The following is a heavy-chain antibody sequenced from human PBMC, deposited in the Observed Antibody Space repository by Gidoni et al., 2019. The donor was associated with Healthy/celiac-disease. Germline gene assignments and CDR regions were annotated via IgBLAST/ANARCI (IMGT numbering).Heavy chain of an antibody. D-gene: IGHD3-22*01. J-gene: IGHJ6*03. CDR1: GFTFSSYA. CDR2: ISYDGSNK. CDR3: ARGSSGYYWEVVYYYYMDV. Sequence: QVQLVESVGGVVQPGRSLRLSCAASGFTFSSYAMHWVRQAPGKGLEWVAVISYDGSNKYYADSVKGRFTISRDNSKNTLYLQMNSLRAEDTAVYYCARGSSGYYWEVVYYYYMDVWGKGTTVTVSS. V-gene: IGHV3-30*01.